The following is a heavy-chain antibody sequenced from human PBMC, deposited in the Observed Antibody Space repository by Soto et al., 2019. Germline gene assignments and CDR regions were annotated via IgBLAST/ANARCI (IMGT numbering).Heavy chain of an antibody. V-gene: IGHV1-69*05. CDR1: GGTFSSYA. CDR2: IVPIVDTS. D-gene: IGHD3-16*02. Sequence: SVKVSCKTSGGTFSSYAISWVRQAPGQGLEWMGGIVPIVDTSTYAQKFQGRVTMTRNTSISTAYMELSSLRSEDTAVYYCARERSSSKRFDPWGQGTLVTVSS. J-gene: IGHJ5*02. CDR3: ARERSSSKRFDP.